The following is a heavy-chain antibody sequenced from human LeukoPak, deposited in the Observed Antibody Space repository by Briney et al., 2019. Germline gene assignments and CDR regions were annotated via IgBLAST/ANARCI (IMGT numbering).Heavy chain of an antibody. J-gene: IGHJ4*02. CDR3: ARSLPYGTTWYGRSDF. V-gene: IGHV3-30*04. D-gene: IGHD6-13*01. CDR1: GFTFSSYA. CDR2: ISYDGSTK. Sequence: GGSLRLSCAASGFTFSSYAMHWVRQAPGKGLEWVALISYDGSTKYYADSVKGRFTISRDNAMNSLYLQMNSLRAEDTAIYYCARSLPYGTTWYGRSDFWGQGTLVTVSS.